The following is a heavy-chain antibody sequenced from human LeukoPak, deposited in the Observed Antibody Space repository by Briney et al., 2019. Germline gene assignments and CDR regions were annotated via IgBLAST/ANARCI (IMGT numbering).Heavy chain of an antibody. CDR2: VSGIGDKP. V-gene: IGHV3-23*01. CDR1: GFTFSNYA. Sequence: PGGSLRLSCAASGFTFSNYAMSWVRQAPGKGLEWVSAVSGIGDKPYYADSVKGRFTISRDNSKNTLYLQMNSLRAEDTAVYYCASPEYYYDSSGRFDYWGQGTLVTVSS. J-gene: IGHJ4*02. CDR3: ASPEYYYDSSGRFDY. D-gene: IGHD3-22*01.